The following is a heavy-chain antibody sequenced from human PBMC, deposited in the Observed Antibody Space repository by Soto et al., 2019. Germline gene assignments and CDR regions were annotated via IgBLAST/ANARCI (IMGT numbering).Heavy chain of an antibody. D-gene: IGHD2-8*01. CDR3: AKVREDVVLLVALDY. CDR1: GFDFSNYV. CDR2: MSHDGGDI. J-gene: IGHJ4*02. V-gene: IGHV3-30*18. Sequence: GGSLRLSCAASGFDFSNYVLHWVRQAPGKGLEWVAVMSHDGGDIYYGDSVKGRFTISRDNSKNTLYLQMNSLRPEDTAVYYCAKVREDVVLLVALDYWGQGTLVTVSS.